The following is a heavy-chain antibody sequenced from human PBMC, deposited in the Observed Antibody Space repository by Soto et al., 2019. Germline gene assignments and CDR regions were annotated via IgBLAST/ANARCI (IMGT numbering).Heavy chain of an antibody. CDR1: GGSISSGTYY. CDR3: ARGVSLGYGSGSYLHDY. V-gene: IGHV4-31*03. J-gene: IGHJ4*02. Sequence: SETLSLTCTVSGGSISSGTYYWGWIRQHPGKGLEWIGNIYYSGSSYYNPPLKSRVSISVDTSKNQFALKLSSVTAADTAVYYCARGVSLGYGSGSYLHDYWGQGTLVTVSS. D-gene: IGHD3-10*01. CDR2: IYYSGSS.